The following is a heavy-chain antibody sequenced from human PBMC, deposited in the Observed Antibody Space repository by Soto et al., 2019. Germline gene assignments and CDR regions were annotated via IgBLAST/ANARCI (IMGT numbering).Heavy chain of an antibody. CDR3: ARDRREYSYGPGGMDV. V-gene: IGHV3-53*01. D-gene: IGHD5-18*01. J-gene: IGHJ6*02. CDR1: GFTVSSNY. CDR2: IYSGGST. Sequence: EVQLVESGGGLIQPGGSLRLSCAASGFTVSSNYMSWVRQAPGKGLEWVSVIYSGGSTYYADSVKGRFTISRDNSKNTLYLQMNSLRAEDTAVYYCARDRREYSYGPGGMDVWGQGTTVTVSS.